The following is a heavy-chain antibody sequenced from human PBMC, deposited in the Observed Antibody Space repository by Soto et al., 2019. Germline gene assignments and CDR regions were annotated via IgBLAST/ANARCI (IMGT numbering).Heavy chain of an antibody. J-gene: IGHJ5*02. D-gene: IGHD4-17*01. CDR2: ISHSGST. CDR1: GGSFSGYF. Sequence: TSETLSLTCAVYGGSFSGYFWSWIRQPPGKALEWIGEISHSGSTDFNPSLKSRVTISVDPSRDQFSLRLSSVTAADTAVYYCARGDGKTFGDSRVNWLDPWGQGTLVTVSS. V-gene: IGHV4-34*01. CDR3: ARGDGKTFGDSRVNWLDP.